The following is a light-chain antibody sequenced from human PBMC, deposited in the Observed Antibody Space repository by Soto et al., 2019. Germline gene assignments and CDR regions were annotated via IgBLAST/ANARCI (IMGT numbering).Light chain of an antibody. CDR3: QLRNNWPPEVT. CDR2: DAS. Sequence: EIVLTQSPATLSLSPGERATPSCRASQSVSTYLAWYQQKPGQAPRLLIYDASNRATGIPARFSGSGSGTDFTLTISSLEPEDFAVYYCQLRNNWPPEVTFGPGTKVDIK. CDR1: QSVSTY. J-gene: IGKJ3*01. V-gene: IGKV3-11*01.